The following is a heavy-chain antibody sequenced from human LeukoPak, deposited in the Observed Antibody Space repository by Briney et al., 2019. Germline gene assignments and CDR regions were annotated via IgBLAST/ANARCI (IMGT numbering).Heavy chain of an antibody. Sequence: SETLSLTCTVSGGSIGSFYWSWIRQFPGKGLEWIGFVYYSGSTNYNPSLKSRVTISVDTSKNQFSLKLSSVTAADTAVYYCASRSSIWSGYQDTLYYFDSWGQGTLVTVSS. CDR1: GGSIGSFY. J-gene: IGHJ4*02. CDR3: ASRSSIWSGYQDTLYYFDS. CDR2: VYYSGST. D-gene: IGHD3-3*01. V-gene: IGHV4-59*12.